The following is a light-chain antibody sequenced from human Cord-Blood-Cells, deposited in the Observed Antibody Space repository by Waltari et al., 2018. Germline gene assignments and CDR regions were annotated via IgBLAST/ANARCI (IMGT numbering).Light chain of an antibody. CDR3: QQRSNWPPVT. CDR1: KSVSSY. Sequence: EIVLTQSPATLSLSPGERATLSCRASKSVSSYLSWYQQKPGQAPRLLIYDAANRATGIPARCSGGGSGTDFTLSISSREPEDFAVYYCQQRSNWPPVTFGGGTKVEIK. V-gene: IGKV3-11*01. CDR2: DAA. J-gene: IGKJ4*01.